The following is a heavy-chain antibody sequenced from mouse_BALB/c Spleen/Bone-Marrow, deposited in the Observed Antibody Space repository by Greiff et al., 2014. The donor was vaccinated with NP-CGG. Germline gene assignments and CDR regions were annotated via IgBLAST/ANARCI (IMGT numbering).Heavy chain of an antibody. V-gene: IGHV5-6-5*01. J-gene: IGHJ3*01. D-gene: IGHD2-3*01. Sequence: EVKLVESGGGLVKPGGSLKLSCAASGFTFSGYAMSWVRQTPEKRLEWVASISSGGSTYYPDSVKGRFTISRDNARNILYLQMSSLRSEDTAMYYCARGYDGYYGFAYWGQGTLVTVSA. CDR1: GFTFSGYA. CDR3: ARGYDGYYGFAY. CDR2: ISSGGST.